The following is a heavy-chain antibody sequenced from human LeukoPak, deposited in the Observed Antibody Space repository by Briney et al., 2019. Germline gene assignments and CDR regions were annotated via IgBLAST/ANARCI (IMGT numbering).Heavy chain of an antibody. J-gene: IGHJ6*03. D-gene: IGHD3-16*01. CDR2: IIDSGDIT. CDR1: GFTFSSYA. Sequence: GGSLRLSCEASGFTFSSYAMIWVRRAPGKGLEWVSGIIDSGDITYYANSVKGRFTISRDISKNTLYLQMNSLRAEDTAVYYCAKLGGQEVYNYYVGVWGKGTTVAVSS. V-gene: IGHV3-23*01. CDR3: AKLGGQEVYNYYVGV.